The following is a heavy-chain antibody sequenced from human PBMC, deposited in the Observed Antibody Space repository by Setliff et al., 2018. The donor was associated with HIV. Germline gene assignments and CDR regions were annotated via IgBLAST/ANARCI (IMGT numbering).Heavy chain of an antibody. CDR2: ISGSGGTT. V-gene: IGHV3-23*01. CDR1: GFTFSIYA. Sequence: GGSLRLSCAASGFTFSIYAMSWVRQAPGKGLEWVSGISGSGGTTNYADSVKGRFTISRDNSKNMVFLQMNSLRAEGTAVYYCAKEDQRVTSVDYWGQGTPVTVSS. CDR3: AKEDQRVTSVDY. J-gene: IGHJ4*02. D-gene: IGHD2-2*01.